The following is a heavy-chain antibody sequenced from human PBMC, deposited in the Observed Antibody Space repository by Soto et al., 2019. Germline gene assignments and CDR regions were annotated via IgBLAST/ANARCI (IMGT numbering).Heavy chain of an antibody. Sequence: PGGSLRLSCAASGFTFSSYAMSWVRQAPGKGLEWVSAISGSGGSTYYADSVKGRFTISRDNSKNTLYLQMNSLRAEDTAVYYCAARNLYYYDSSGYDVDYWGQGTLVTVSS. CDR1: GFTFSSYA. D-gene: IGHD3-22*01. CDR2: ISGSGGST. CDR3: AARNLYYYDSSGYDVDY. V-gene: IGHV3-23*01. J-gene: IGHJ4*02.